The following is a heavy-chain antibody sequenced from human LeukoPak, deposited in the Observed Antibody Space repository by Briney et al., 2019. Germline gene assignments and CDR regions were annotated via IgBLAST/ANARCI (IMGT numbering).Heavy chain of an antibody. CDR2: INPSGGST. J-gene: IGHJ4*02. Sequence: ASVKVSCKASGYTFTSYYMHWVRQAPGQGGEWMGIINPSGGSTSYAQKFQGRVTMTRDTSTSTVYMELSSLRSEDTAVYYCARDRRQYYYYSSGYYYDYWGQGTLVTVSS. D-gene: IGHD3-22*01. CDR1: GYTFTSYY. V-gene: IGHV1-46*01. CDR3: ARDRRQYYYYSSGYYYDY.